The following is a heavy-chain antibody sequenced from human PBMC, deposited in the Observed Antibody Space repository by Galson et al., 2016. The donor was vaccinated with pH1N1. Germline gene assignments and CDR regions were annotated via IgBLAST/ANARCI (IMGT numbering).Heavy chain of an antibody. CDR2: INWKGSST. D-gene: IGHD6-13*01. Sequence: SLRLSCAASGFIFDDYGMSWVRQVPGKGLEWVSGINWKGSSTEYADSVKGRFTISRDNAKSSVFLQMNSLSAEDTALYYCVRAFHSNSWYYFVYWGRGTLVAVSS. V-gene: IGHV3-20*04. CDR1: GFIFDDYG. J-gene: IGHJ4*02. CDR3: VRAFHSNSWYYFVY.